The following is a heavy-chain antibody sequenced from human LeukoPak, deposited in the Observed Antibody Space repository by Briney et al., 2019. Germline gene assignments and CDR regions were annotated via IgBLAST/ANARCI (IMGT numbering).Heavy chain of an antibody. Sequence: GASVKVSCKASGGTFSSYAISWVRQAPGQGLEWMGRIIPIFGTANYAQKFQGRVTITTDESTSTAYMELSSLRSEDTAVYYCASLIPMVRGVTVDYWGQGTLVTVSS. CDR2: IIPIFGTA. CDR3: ASLIPMVRGVTVDY. J-gene: IGHJ4*02. CDR1: GGTFSSYA. V-gene: IGHV1-69*05. D-gene: IGHD3-10*01.